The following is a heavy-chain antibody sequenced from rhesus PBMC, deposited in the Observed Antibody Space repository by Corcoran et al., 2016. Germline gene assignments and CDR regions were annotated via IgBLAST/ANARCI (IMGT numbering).Heavy chain of an antibody. D-gene: IGHD6-25*01. CDR3: ARFGAAGLFDY. Sequence: QVQLQESGPGLVKPSETLSLTCAVSGGSISSSNWWSWIRQPPGKGLEWIGYISGSSGSTYYNPSLKSRVTISTDPSKNQFSLKLSSVTAADTAVYYCARFGAAGLFDYWGQGVLVTVSS. CDR2: ISGSSGST. J-gene: IGHJ4*01. V-gene: IGHV4-65*01. CDR1: GGSISSSNW.